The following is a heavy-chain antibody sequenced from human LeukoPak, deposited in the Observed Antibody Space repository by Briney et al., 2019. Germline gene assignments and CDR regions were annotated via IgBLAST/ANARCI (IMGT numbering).Heavy chain of an antibody. Sequence: GGSLRLSCSTSGFTFGDYAMSWVRQAPGKGLEWVGFIQAKAYGGATKYAASVNGRFSISRDDSQSIANLLMNDLKTEDTAVYYCTRAPHPRCSSSGCYLDYWGQGTLVTVSS. CDR3: TRAPHPRCSSSGCYLDY. J-gene: IGHJ4*02. V-gene: IGHV3-49*04. CDR2: IQAKAYGGAT. CDR1: GFTFGDYA. D-gene: IGHD2-2*01.